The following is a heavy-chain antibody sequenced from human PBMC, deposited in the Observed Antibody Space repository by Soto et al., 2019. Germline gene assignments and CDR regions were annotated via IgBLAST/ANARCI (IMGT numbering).Heavy chain of an antibody. CDR1: GYTFTGYY. D-gene: IGHD6-19*01. V-gene: IGHV1-2*04. CDR3: ARDVSSGWYGGFDP. J-gene: IGHJ5*02. CDR2: INPNSGGT. Sequence: ASVKVSSKASGYTFTGYYMHWLRQAPGQGLEWMGWINPNSGGTNYAQKFQGWVTMTRDTSISTAYMELSRLRSDDTAVYYCARDVSSGWYGGFDPWGQGTLVTVSS.